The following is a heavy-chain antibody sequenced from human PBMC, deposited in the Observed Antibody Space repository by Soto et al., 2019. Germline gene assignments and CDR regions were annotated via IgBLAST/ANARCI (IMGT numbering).Heavy chain of an antibody. CDR1: GYSFTSYF. J-gene: IGHJ3*02. Sequence: PGEALSVSCRGSGYSFTSYFICCVRQMPGKFLEWMLIIYPGDSDTRYSPSFQGQVTISADKSISTAYLQWSSLRASDTAMYYCESLALTGYYDSSGYYFDDAFDIWGTGKIVTVS. CDR2: IYPGDSDT. V-gene: IGHV5-51*01. CDR3: ESLALTGYYDSSGYYFDDAFDI. D-gene: IGHD3-22*01.